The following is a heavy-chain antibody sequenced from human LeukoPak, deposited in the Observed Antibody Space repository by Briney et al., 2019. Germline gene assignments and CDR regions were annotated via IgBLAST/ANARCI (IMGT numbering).Heavy chain of an antibody. Sequence: GSSVKVSCKASGGTFSSYAISWVRQAPGQGLEWMGGIIPIFGTANYAQKFQGRVTITADESTSTAYMELSSPRSEDTAVYYCARSPGGHIVVVTDIDYFDYWGQGTLVTVSS. CDR3: ARSPGGHIVVVTDIDYFDY. CDR1: GGTFSSYA. D-gene: IGHD2-21*02. J-gene: IGHJ4*02. CDR2: IIPIFGTA. V-gene: IGHV1-69*01.